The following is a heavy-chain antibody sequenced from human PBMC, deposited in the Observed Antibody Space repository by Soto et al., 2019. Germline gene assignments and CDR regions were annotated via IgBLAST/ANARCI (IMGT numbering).Heavy chain of an antibody. CDR3: AHGSGWLSDY. D-gene: IGHD6-19*01. CDR2: IYWNDDN. Sequence: QITLKESGPPLVRPTQTLTLTCTFSGFSLSSPAVGVNWIRQPPGKAPEWLALIYWNDDNHYSPSMKNRLTITKDTSKNQVVLTITNVYPVDTATYYCAHGSGWLSDYWGQGTLVTVSS. V-gene: IGHV2-5*01. J-gene: IGHJ4*01. CDR1: GFSLSSPAVG.